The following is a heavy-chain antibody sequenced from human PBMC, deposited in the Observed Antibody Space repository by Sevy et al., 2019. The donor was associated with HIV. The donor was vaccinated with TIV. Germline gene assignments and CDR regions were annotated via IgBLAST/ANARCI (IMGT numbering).Heavy chain of an antibody. CDR3: HRIEAAWRIDY. CDR1: GFTVSSNY. CDR2: INSGGST. D-gene: IGHD6-13*01. Sequence: GGSLRLSCAASGFTVSSNYMSWVRQAPGKGLEWVSVINSGGSTYYADSVKGRFTISRDNSKNTLYLQMNSLRAEDTAVYYCHRIEAAWRIDYWGQGTLVTVSS. V-gene: IGHV3-53*01. J-gene: IGHJ4*02.